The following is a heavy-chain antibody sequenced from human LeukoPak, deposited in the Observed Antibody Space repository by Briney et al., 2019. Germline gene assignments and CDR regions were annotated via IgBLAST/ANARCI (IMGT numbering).Heavy chain of an antibody. D-gene: IGHD3-22*01. CDR2: IIPIFGTA. V-gene: IGHV1-69*01. CDR1: GGTFSSYA. CDR3: ARVTDYYDSSGYRFREGAFDI. Sequence: SVKVSCKASGGTFSSYAISWVRQAPGQGLEWMGGIIPIFGTANYAQKFQGRVTITADESTSTAYMELSSLRSEDTAVYYCARVTDYYDSSGYRFREGAFDIWGQGTMVTVSS. J-gene: IGHJ3*02.